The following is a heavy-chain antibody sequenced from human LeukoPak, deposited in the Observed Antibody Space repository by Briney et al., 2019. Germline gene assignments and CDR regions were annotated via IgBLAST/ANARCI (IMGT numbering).Heavy chain of an antibody. CDR2: ISAYNGNT. V-gene: IGHV1-18*01. CDR1: GYTFTSYG. CDR3: ARDHYYYDSSGYYSGVDYGMDV. J-gene: IGHJ6*02. Sequence: ASVKASCKASGYTFTSYGISWVRQAPGQGLEWMGWISAYNGNTNYAQKLQGRVTMTTDTSTSTAYMELRSLRSDDTAVYYCARDHYYYDSSGYYSGVDYGMDVWGQGTTVTVSS. D-gene: IGHD3-22*01.